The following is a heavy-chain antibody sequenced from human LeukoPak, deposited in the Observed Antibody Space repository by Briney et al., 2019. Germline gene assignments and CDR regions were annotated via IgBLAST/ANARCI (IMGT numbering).Heavy chain of an antibody. CDR3: ARDLKYSSSFAPGYFDY. CDR1: GYTFTGYY. D-gene: IGHD6-6*01. V-gene: IGHV1-2*02. CDR2: INPNSGGT. J-gene: IGHJ4*02. Sequence: ASVKVSCKASGYTFTGYYMHWVRQAPGQGLEWMGWINPNSGGTNYAQKFQGRVTMTRDTSISTAYMELSRLRSEDTAVYYCARDLKYSSSFAPGYFDYWGQGTLVTVSS.